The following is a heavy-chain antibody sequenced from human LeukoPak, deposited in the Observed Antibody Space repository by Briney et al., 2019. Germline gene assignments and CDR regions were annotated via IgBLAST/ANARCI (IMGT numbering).Heavy chain of an antibody. Sequence: GGSLRLSCAASGFTFSSYSMNWVRQAPGKGLEWVSYISSSSSTIYYADSVKGRFTISRDNAKNSLYLQMNSLRAEDTAVYYCASTMYYYDSSGHYAFDIWGQGTMVTVSS. CDR1: GFTFSSYS. CDR3: ASTMYYYDSSGHYAFDI. CDR2: ISSSSSTI. D-gene: IGHD3-22*01. V-gene: IGHV3-48*01. J-gene: IGHJ3*02.